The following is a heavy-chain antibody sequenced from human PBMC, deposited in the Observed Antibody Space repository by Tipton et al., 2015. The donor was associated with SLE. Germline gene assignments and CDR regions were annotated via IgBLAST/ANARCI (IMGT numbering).Heavy chain of an antibody. J-gene: IGHJ5*02. Sequence: TLSLTCTVSADSMSSYYWNWIRQPPGKGLEWIGNIYYSGSIKYNPSLESRVTILVDTSKRQFSLKLTSVTAADTAVYYCARGYCDGGRCLGPGFGRFDPWGQGTLVTVSS. CDR3: ARGYCDGGRCLGPGFGRFDP. CDR1: ADSMSSYY. D-gene: IGHD3-9*01. CDR2: IYYSGSI. V-gene: IGHV4-59*01.